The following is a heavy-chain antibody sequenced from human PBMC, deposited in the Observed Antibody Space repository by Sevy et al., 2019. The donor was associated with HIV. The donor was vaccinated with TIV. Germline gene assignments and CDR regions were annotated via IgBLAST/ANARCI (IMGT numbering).Heavy chain of an antibody. CDR1: GFTFSNAW. D-gene: IGHD6-6*01. V-gene: IGHV3-15*01. J-gene: IGHJ4*02. CDR3: TTASSSADLVRVLVY. Sequence: GGSLRLSCVASGFTFSNAWMSWVRQAPGKGLEWVGRIKSKTDGGTTNYAATVKGKFITSRADSKNTRYLQMSSLKTEDTGVYYCTTASSSADLVRVLVYWGQGTLVTDSS. CDR2: IKSKTDGGTT.